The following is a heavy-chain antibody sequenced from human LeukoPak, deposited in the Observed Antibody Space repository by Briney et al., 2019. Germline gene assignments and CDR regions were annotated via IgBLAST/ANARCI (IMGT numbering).Heavy chain of an antibody. D-gene: IGHD3-9*01. J-gene: IGHJ6*02. CDR1: GNTVSSNY. Sequence: PGGSLRLSCAASGNTVSSNYMSWVRQAPGKGLEWVSIIYSGGSTYYADSVKGRFSISRDNSKNTPYLQMNSLRAEDTAVYYRARGPLTRYDCYYGMDVWGQGTTVTVSS. CDR2: IYSGGST. CDR3: ARGPLTRYDCYYGMDV. V-gene: IGHV3-53*01.